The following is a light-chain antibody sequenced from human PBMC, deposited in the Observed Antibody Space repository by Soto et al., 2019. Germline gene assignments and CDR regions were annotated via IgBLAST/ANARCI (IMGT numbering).Light chain of an antibody. Sequence: DLQMTQAPSSLSASVGDRVTITCRASQSISSYLTWNQQKPGKAPKLLIYAASSLQSGVPSRFSGSGSGTDFTLTISSLQPEDFATYYCQQSYSTPRATFGQGTKLEIK. CDR3: QQSYSTPRAT. J-gene: IGKJ2*01. V-gene: IGKV1-39*01. CDR1: QSISSY. CDR2: AAS.